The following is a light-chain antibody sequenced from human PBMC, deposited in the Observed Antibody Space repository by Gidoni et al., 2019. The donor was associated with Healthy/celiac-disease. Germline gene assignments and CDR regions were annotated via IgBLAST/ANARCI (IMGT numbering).Light chain of an antibody. CDR2: AAS. CDR3: QKYGSSPPWT. CDR1: QSVSSST. J-gene: IGKJ1*01. Sequence: EIVLTQSPGTLSLSPGERATLSCRASQSVSSSTLDWYQQKPGQAPRLLIYAASSRATGIPDRFSGSGSGTDFTLTISRLEPGDFAVYYCQKYGSSPPWTFGQGTKVEIK. V-gene: IGKV3-20*01.